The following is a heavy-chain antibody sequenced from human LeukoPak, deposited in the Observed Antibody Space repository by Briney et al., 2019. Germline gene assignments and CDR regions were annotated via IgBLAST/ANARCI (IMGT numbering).Heavy chain of an antibody. D-gene: IGHD5-24*01. CDR1: GFTFSSYW. V-gene: IGHV3-7*01. CDR3: ARDAVRDGHNLDFDY. J-gene: IGHJ4*02. CDR2: IKQDGSEK. Sequence: GGSLRLSCAASGFTFSSYWMSWVRQAPGKGLEWVANIKQDGSEKYYVDSVKGRFTISRDNAKNSLYLQMNSLRAEDTAVYYCARDAVRDGHNLDFDYWGQGTLVTVSS.